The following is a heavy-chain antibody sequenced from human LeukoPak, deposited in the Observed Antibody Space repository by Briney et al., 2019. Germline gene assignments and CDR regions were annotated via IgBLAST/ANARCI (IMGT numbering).Heavy chain of an antibody. J-gene: IGHJ4*02. Sequence: GASVKVSCKASGYIFTDYYIHWVRQAPGQGLPRMGWINPLSGGTNYAQKFRGRVTMTRDTSIATIYMDLSSLVSDDTAVYYCARGHDNTGYNYFDQWGQGTLVTVSS. CDR3: ARGHDNTGYNYFDQ. D-gene: IGHD5-18*01. CDR2: INPLSGGT. V-gene: IGHV1-2*02. CDR1: GYIFTDYY.